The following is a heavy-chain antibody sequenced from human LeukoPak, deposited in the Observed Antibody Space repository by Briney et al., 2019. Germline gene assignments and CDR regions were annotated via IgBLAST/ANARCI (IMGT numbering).Heavy chain of an antibody. CDR2: IIPIFGTA. V-gene: IGHV1-69*01. D-gene: IGHD3-3*01. J-gene: IGHJ3*02. CDR1: GGTFSSYA. CDR3: ARDQAGYYDFWGGPHRGAFDI. Sequence: GASVKVSCKASGGTFSSYAISWVRQAPGQGLEWMGGIIPIFGTANYAKKFQGRVTITADVSTSTVYMELRSLRSDDTAVYYCARDQAGYYDFWGGPHRGAFDIWGQGTMVTVSS.